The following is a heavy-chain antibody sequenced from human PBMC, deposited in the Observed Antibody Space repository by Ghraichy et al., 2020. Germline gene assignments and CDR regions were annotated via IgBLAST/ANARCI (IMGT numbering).Heavy chain of an antibody. CDR3: AKGGSAVYYYYGMDV. D-gene: IGHD6-6*01. J-gene: IGHJ6*02. CDR2: VDTGGDDT. CDR1: GFTFSSYA. V-gene: IGHV3-23*01. Sequence: GGSLRLSCEASGFTFSSYAMNWVRQAPGKGLEWVSVVDTGGDDTYYADSVKGRFTISRDNSKKTLHLEMNSLRAEDTAVYYCAKGGSAVYYYYGMDVWGQGTTVTVSS.